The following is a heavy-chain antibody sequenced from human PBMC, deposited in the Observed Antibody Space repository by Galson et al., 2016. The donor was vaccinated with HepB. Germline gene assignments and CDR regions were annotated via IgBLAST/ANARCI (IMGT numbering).Heavy chain of an antibody. J-gene: IGHJ4*02. CDR3: ARDRRGGGSWSFYPLDY. CDR1: GYNFTHYA. Sequence: SVKVSCKASGYNFTHYALHWVRQAPGQRPEWMGWINTDYGNTKYSQKFQDRLTITRDTSATTANLGLSSLRSEDTAVYYCARDRRGGGSWSFYPLDYWGQGTLVTVSS. D-gene: IGHD3-10*01. V-gene: IGHV1-3*04. CDR2: INTDYGNT.